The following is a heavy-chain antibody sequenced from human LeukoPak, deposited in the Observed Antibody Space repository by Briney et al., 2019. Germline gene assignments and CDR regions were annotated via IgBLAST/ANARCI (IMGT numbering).Heavy chain of an antibody. J-gene: IGHJ4*02. CDR2: IVVGSGNT. D-gene: IGHD2-2*01. V-gene: IGHV1-58*01. CDR1: GFTFTSSA. CDR3: AAEPHLYCSSTSCDY. Sequence: SVKVSCKASGFTFTSSAVQWVRQARGQRLEWIGWIVVGSGNTNYAQKFQERVTITRDMSTSTAYMELSSLRSEDTAVYYCAAEPHLYCSSTSCDYWGQGTLVTVSS.